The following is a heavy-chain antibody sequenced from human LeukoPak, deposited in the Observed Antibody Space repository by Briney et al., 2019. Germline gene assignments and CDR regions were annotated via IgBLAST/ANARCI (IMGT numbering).Heavy chain of an antibody. CDR2: IWYDGSNK. CDR1: GFTFSSYG. D-gene: IGHD4-17*01. CDR3: ARDMGGLRFLDY. J-gene: IGHJ4*02. Sequence: GRSLRLSCAASGFTFSSYGMHWVRQAPGKGPEWVAVIWYDGSNKYYADSVKGRFTISRDNSKNTLYLQMNSLRAEDTAVYYCARDMGGLRFLDYWGQGTLVTVSS. V-gene: IGHV3-33*01.